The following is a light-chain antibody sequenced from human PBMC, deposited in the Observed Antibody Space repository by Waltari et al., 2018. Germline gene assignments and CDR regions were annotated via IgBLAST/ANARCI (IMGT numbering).Light chain of an antibody. J-gene: IGKJ2*02. CDR2: AAS. CDR3: QQSYSTAST. CDR1: QSISSY. Sequence: DIHMTQSTPSLSAAVGDRVTIPCRASQSISSYLNWYQQKPGKAPKLLIYAASSLQSGVPSRFSGSGSGTDCTLTISSLQPEDFATYYCQQSYSTASTFGQGTKLEIK. V-gene: IGKV1-39*01.